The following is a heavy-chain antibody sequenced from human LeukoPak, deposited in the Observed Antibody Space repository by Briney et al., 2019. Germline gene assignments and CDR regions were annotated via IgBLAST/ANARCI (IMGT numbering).Heavy chain of an antibody. D-gene: IGHD3-10*01. V-gene: IGHV4-59*01. CDR3: ARGWPPLDYYGSGTYNPYFDY. Sequence: MPSETLSLTCTVSGDSISTYYWSWIRQPPGKGLEWIGYIFNSGLTNYNPSLKSRVTISLDTSKNQFSLKLSSVTAADTAVYYCARGWPPLDYYGSGTYNPYFDYWGQGTLVTVSS. CDR2: IFNSGLT. CDR1: GDSISTYY. J-gene: IGHJ4*02.